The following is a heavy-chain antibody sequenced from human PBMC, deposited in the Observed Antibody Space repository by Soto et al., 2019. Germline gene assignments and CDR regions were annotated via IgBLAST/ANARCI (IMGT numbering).Heavy chain of an antibody. D-gene: IGHD3-10*01. V-gene: IGHV4-59*08. J-gene: IGHJ5*02. CDR3: ARLGAYYKSLDP. Sequence: SETLSLTCTVSGGSISSYYWSWIRQPPGRGLEWIGYISYSGSTNYNPSLKSRVTISVDTSKSQFSLRLTSVTASDTAVYYCARLGAYYKSLDPWGQGTVVTVS. CDR2: ISYSGST. CDR1: GGSISSYY.